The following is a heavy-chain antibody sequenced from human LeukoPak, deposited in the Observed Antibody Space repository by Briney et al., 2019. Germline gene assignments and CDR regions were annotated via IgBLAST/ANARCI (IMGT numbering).Heavy chain of an antibody. V-gene: IGHV1-2*02. Sequence: GASVKVSCKASGYTFTGYYMHWVRQAPGQGLEWMGWINTNSGGTNYVQKFQGRVTMTRDTSISTAYMELSRLRSDDTAVYYCARGHPWNRVAATLGSRYSMDVWGKGTTVTISS. CDR1: GYTFTGYY. CDR3: ARGHPWNRVAATLGSRYSMDV. J-gene: IGHJ6*03. D-gene: IGHD2-15*01. CDR2: INTNSGGT.